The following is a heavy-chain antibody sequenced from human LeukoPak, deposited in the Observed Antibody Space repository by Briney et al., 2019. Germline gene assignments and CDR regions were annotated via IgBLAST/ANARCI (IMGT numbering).Heavy chain of an antibody. J-gene: IGHJ6*03. Sequence: GASVKVSCKASGYTFTSYGISWVRQAPGQGLEWMGWISAYNGNTNYAQKFQGRVTITADKSTSTAYMELSSPRSEDTAVYYCARDGKVGATEIYYYYYYYMDVWGKGTTVTVSS. CDR2: ISAYNGNT. V-gene: IGHV1-18*01. CDR1: GYTFTSYG. CDR3: ARDGKVGATEIYYYYYYYMDV. D-gene: IGHD1-26*01.